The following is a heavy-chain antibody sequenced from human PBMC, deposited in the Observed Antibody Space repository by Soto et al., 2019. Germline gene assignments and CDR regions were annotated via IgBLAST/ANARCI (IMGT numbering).Heavy chain of an antibody. D-gene: IGHD6-19*01. V-gene: IGHV4-39*01. CDR3: ARLAVDSSGWYAFDY. Sequence: QLQLQESGPGLVKPSETLSLTCTVSGGSISSSSYYWGWIRQPPGKGLEWIGSIYYSGSTYYNPSLKSRVTISVDTSKNQFSLKLSSVTAADTAVYYCARLAVDSSGWYAFDYWGQGTLVTVSS. CDR1: GGSISSSSYY. CDR2: IYYSGST. J-gene: IGHJ4*02.